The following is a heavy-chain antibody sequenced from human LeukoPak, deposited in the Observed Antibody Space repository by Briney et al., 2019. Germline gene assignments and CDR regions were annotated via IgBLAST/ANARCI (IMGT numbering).Heavy chain of an antibody. V-gene: IGHV3-23*01. J-gene: IGHJ6*03. D-gene: IGHD2-2*01. CDR1: GFTFSSYA. Sequence: PGGSLRLSCAAYGFTFSSYAMSWVRQAPGKGLEWVAAISGSGGSTYYADSVKGQFNLSRTNSKNTLYLQMNSLRAEDTAVYYCAKPDCSSTSCYPQIYYYYYYMDVWGKGTTVTVSS. CDR2: ISGSGGST. CDR3: AKPDCSSTSCYPQIYYYYYYMDV.